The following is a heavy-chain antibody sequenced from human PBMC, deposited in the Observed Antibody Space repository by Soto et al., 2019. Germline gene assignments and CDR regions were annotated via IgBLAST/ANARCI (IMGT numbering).Heavy chain of an antibody. CDR2: ISWNSGSV. CDR3: ARDDCTSTSCLPLDS. V-gene: IGHV3-9*01. Sequence: PGGSLRLSCAASGFTFDDYAMHWVRQAPGKGLEWVSGISWNSGSVGYADSVKGRFTISRDNAKNSLYLQMNSLRVEDTAVYSCARDDCTSTSCLPLDSWGQGTLVPVSS. D-gene: IGHD2-2*01. J-gene: IGHJ4*02. CDR1: GFTFDDYA.